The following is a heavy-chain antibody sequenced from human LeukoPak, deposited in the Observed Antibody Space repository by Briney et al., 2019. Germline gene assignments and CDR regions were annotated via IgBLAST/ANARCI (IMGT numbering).Heavy chain of an antibody. J-gene: IGHJ5*02. CDR2: IKQDGSEK. Sequence: GGSLRLSCAASGFTFSSYWMSWVRQAPGKGLAWVANIKQDGSEKYYVDSVKGRLTISRDNAKNSLYLQMNSLRAEDTAVYYCARDRNYYDSSGYHNWFDPWGQGTLVTVSS. CDR1: GFTFSSYW. D-gene: IGHD3-22*01. CDR3: ARDRNYYDSSGYHNWFDP. V-gene: IGHV3-7*01.